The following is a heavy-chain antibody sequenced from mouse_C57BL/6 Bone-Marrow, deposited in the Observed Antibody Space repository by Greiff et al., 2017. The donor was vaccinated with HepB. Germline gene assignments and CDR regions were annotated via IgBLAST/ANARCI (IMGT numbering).Heavy chain of an antibody. D-gene: IGHD2-2*01. V-gene: IGHV1-19*01. Sequence: VQLKESGPVLVKPGASVKMSCKASGYTFTDYYMNWVKQSHGKSLEWIGVINPYNGGTSYNQKFKGKATLTVDKSSSTAYMELNSLTSEDSAVYYCARSGGYDGFAYWGQGTLVTVSA. CDR1: GYTFTDYY. CDR3: ARSGGYDGFAY. CDR2: INPYNGGT. J-gene: IGHJ3*01.